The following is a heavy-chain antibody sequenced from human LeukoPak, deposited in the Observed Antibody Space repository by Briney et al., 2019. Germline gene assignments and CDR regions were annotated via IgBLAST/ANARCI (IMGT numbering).Heavy chain of an antibody. J-gene: IGHJ3*01. CDR3: ARDGQQPAPYSFDF. CDR1: GFSFRDHG. Sequence: GGSLRLSCVVSGFSFRDHGMHWVRQAPGKGLEWVTQIWSDGSHTYYADSVKGRFTVSRDTPNNMLFLQMNSLRVEDTAVYYCARDGQQPAPYSFDFRGQGTMVTVSS. D-gene: IGHD1-14*01. CDR2: IWSDGSHT. V-gene: IGHV3-33*01.